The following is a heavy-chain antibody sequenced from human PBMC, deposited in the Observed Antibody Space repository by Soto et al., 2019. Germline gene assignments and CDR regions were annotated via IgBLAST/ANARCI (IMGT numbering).Heavy chain of an antibody. Sequence: SETLSLTCTFSGFSISSYYWSWIRQPPGKGLEWIGYIYYSGSTNYNPSLKSRVTISVDTSKNQFSLKLSSVTAADTAVYYCARVRYYGSGSTRYYYYGMDVWGQGTTVTVSS. CDR3: ARVRYYGSGSTRYYYYGMDV. CDR2: IYYSGST. J-gene: IGHJ6*02. D-gene: IGHD3-10*01. V-gene: IGHV4-59*01. CDR1: GFSISSYY.